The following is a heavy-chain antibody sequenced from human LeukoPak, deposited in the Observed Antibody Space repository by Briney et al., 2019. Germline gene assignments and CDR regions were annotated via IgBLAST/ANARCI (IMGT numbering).Heavy chain of an antibody. CDR2: GTESNT. Sequence: PGGSLRLSCVASGFSFISYALSWVRQAPGKGLEWVARGTESNTYYAYSVKGRFTISRDISKNTLHLQMNSLRADDRAVDYCAKDDGDKGAWGKGTLVIVSS. J-gene: IGHJ4*02. CDR3: AKDDGDKGA. V-gene: IGHV3-23*01. CDR1: GFSFISYA.